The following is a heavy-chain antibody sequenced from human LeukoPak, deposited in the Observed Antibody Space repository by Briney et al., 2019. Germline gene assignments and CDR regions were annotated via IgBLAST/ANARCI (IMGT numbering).Heavy chain of an antibody. V-gene: IGHV1-69*13. CDR1: GGTFSSYA. D-gene: IGHD1-26*01. J-gene: IGHJ6*03. CDR2: IIPIFGTA. Sequence: GASVKVSCKASGGTFSSYAISWVRQAPGQGLEWMGGIIPIFGTANYAQKFQGRVTITADESTSTAYMELSSLRSEDTAVYYCARGGSYSSPWDYYYYMDVWGKGTTVTVSS. CDR3: ARGGSYSSPWDYYYYMDV.